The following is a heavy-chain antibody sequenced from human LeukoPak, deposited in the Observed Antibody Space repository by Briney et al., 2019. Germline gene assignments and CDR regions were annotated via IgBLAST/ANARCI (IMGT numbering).Heavy chain of an antibody. D-gene: IGHD5-18*01. CDR3: ASAPWIQAYFDY. CDR1: GYAFTGYY. Sequence: ASVKVSCKASGYAFTGYYMHWVRQAPGQGLEWMGWINPNSGGTNYAQKFQGRVTMTGDTSISTAYMELSRLRSDDTAVYYCASAPWIQAYFDYWGQGTLVTVSS. J-gene: IGHJ4*02. CDR2: INPNSGGT. V-gene: IGHV1-2*02.